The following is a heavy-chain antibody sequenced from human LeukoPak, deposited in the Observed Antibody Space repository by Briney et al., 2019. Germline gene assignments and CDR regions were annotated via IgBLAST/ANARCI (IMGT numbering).Heavy chain of an antibody. CDR3: AKDKGSSSWTDWYFDL. V-gene: IGHV3-9*01. Sequence: PGGSLRLSCAASGFTFDDYAMHWVRQAPGKGLEWVSGISWNSGSIGYADSVKGRFTIPRDNAKNSLYLQMNSLRAEDTALYYCAKDKGSSSWTDWYFDLWGRGTLVTVSS. J-gene: IGHJ2*01. D-gene: IGHD6-13*01. CDR2: ISWNSGSI. CDR1: GFTFDDYA.